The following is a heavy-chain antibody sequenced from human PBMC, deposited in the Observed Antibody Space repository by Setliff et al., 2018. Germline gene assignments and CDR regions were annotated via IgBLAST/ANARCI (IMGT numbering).Heavy chain of an antibody. D-gene: IGHD3-10*01. CDR2: VYANGIT. V-gene: IGHV4-61*02. J-gene: IGHJ4*02. CDR1: GGSISSDDHY. CDR3: ATMGFAESLDF. Sequence: SETLSLTCTVSGGSISSDDHYWSWIRQPAGKGLEWIGRVYANGITDYSPSLKSRVTISVDTSKNQFSLELSSATAADTAVYYCATMGFAESLDFWGQGTLVTVSS.